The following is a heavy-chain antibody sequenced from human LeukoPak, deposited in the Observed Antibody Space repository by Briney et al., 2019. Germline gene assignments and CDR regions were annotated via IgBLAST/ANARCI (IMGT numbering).Heavy chain of an antibody. J-gene: IGHJ4*02. CDR1: GFTFSNYW. D-gene: IGHD6-19*01. Sequence: GGSLRLSCAASGFTFSNYWMHWVRHAPGKGLVWVSQINRDGTSTTYADSVKSRFTISRDNAKNTLYLQMNSLRAEDTAVYYCARESSGWSAFDYWGQGTLVTVSS. CDR2: INRDGTST. V-gene: IGHV3-74*01. CDR3: ARESSGWSAFDY.